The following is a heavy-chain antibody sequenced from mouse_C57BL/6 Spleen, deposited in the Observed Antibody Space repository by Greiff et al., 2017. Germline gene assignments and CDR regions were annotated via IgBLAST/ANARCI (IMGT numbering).Heavy chain of an antibody. J-gene: IGHJ3*01. CDR1: GYTFTSYW. D-gene: IGHD1-1*01. CDR3: AREAYYCGTAFAC. Sequence: VQLKQPGAELVKPGASVKLSCKASGYTFTSYWMQWVKQRPGQGLEWIGEIDPSDSYTNYNQKVKGKATLTVDKSSSPAYLQLSSLTSEDSAVYYGAREAYYCGTAFACGGKATLVTVCA. CDR2: IDPSDSYT. V-gene: IGHV1-50*01.